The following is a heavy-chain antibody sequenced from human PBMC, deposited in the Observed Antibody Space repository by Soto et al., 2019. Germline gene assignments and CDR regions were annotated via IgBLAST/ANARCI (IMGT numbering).Heavy chain of an antibody. J-gene: IGHJ4*02. V-gene: IGHV3-30*18. CDR1: GFPFSRYG. D-gene: IGHD2-21*02. CDR3: AKDRHIVVVTAILDY. Sequence: GSLRLFCSASGFPFSRYGLHLGRQAPGKGLEGVAVISYDGSNKYYADSVKGRFTISRDNSKNTLYLQMNSLRAEDTAVYYCAKDRHIVVVTAILDYWGQGTLVTVSS. CDR2: ISYDGSNK.